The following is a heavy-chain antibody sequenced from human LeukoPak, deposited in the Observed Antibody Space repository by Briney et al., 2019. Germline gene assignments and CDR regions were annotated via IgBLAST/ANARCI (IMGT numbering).Heavy chain of an antibody. Sequence: GGSLRLSCAASGFTFSSYSMNWVRQAPGKGLEWVSSISSSSSYIYYADSVKGRFTISRGNAKNSLYLQMNSLRAEDTAVYYCARDSPYDSSGYYLPGDAFDIWGQGTMVTVSS. D-gene: IGHD3-22*01. J-gene: IGHJ3*02. V-gene: IGHV3-21*01. CDR2: ISSSSSYI. CDR1: GFTFSSYS. CDR3: ARDSPYDSSGYYLPGDAFDI.